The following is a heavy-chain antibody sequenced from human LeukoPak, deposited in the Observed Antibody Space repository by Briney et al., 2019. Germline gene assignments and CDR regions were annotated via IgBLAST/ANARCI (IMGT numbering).Heavy chain of an antibody. J-gene: IGHJ6*03. D-gene: IGHD2-15*01. V-gene: IGHV3-48*03. Sequence: HPGGSLRLSCAASGFTFSSYEMNWVRQAPGKGLEWVSYISSSGSTIYYADSVKGRFTISRDNAKNSLYLQMNSLRAEDTAVYYCARAYCSGGSCYPLSYMDVWGKGTTVTVSS. CDR2: ISSSGSTI. CDR3: ARAYCSGGSCYPLSYMDV. CDR1: GFTFSSYE.